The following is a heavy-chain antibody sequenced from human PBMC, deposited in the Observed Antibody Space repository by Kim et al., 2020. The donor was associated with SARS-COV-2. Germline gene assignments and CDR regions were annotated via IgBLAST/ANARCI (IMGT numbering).Heavy chain of an antibody. V-gene: IGHV4-4*02. J-gene: IGHJ4*02. Sequence: SETLSLTCAVSGGSISSSNWWSWVRQPPGKGLEWIGEIYHSGSTNYNPSLKSRVTISLDKSKNQFSLKLSSVTAADTAVYYCARSIDYGDYDQNYWGQGTLVTVSS. CDR2: IYHSGST. CDR3: ARSIDYGDYDQNY. D-gene: IGHD4-17*01. CDR1: GGSISSSNW.